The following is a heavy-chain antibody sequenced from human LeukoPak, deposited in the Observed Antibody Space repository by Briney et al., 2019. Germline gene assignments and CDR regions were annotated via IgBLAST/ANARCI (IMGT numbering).Heavy chain of an antibody. Sequence: PGGSLRLSCAASEFTFSSYSMNWVRQAPGKGLEWVSYITNSGNSKSYADSVKGRFTISRDNSKNTLYLQMNSLRAEDTAVYYCARVPLTGTTWGAHDYWGQGTLVTVSS. CDR1: EFTFSSYS. V-gene: IGHV3-48*01. CDR3: ARVPLTGTTWGAHDY. J-gene: IGHJ4*02. CDR2: ITNSGNSK. D-gene: IGHD1-20*01.